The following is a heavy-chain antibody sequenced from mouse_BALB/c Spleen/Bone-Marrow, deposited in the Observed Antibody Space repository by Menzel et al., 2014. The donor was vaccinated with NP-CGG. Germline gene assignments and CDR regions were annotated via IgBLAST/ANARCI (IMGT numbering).Heavy chain of an antibody. D-gene: IGHD3-2*01. J-gene: IGHJ3*01. CDR1: GYTFTSYD. Sequence: VKVVESGPEPAKPGALVKISCKASGYTFTSYDINWVKRRPGQGLEWIGWIYPGDGSTKYNEKFKGKTTLTADKSSSTAYMQLSSLTSENSAVYFCARSGDSSGYGFAYWGQGTLVTVSA. CDR3: ARSGDSSGYGFAY. CDR2: IYPGDGST. V-gene: IGHV1S56*01.